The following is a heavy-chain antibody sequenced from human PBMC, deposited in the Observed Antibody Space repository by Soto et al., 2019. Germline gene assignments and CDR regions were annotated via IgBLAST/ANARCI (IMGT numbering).Heavy chain of an antibody. CDR2: ISWNSGSI. CDR1: GFTFDDYA. V-gene: IGHV3-9*01. Sequence: EVQLVESGGGLVQPGRSLRLSCAASGFTFDDYAMHWVRQAPGKGLEWVSGISWNSGSIGYADSVKGRFTISRDNAKNSLYLQMNSLRAEDTALYYCAKGLGYCSSTSCYESYYYMDVWGKGTTVTVSS. CDR3: AKGLGYCSSTSCYESYYYMDV. J-gene: IGHJ6*03. D-gene: IGHD2-2*01.